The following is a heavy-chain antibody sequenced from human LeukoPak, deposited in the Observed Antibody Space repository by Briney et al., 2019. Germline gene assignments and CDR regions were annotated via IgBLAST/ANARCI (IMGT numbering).Heavy chain of an antibody. V-gene: IGHV3-30-3*01. Sequence: GRSLRLSCEASGFTFSTYAFRWVRQAPGKGLEWVAVVSYDGINKYYADSVKGRFTISRDSSKNTVYLQMNSLRAEDTAVYYCAREGYYDSSGYYTYYYHGMDVWGQGTTVTVSS. CDR2: VSYDGINK. J-gene: IGHJ6*02. CDR3: AREGYYDSSGYYTYYYHGMDV. CDR1: GFTFSTYA. D-gene: IGHD3-22*01.